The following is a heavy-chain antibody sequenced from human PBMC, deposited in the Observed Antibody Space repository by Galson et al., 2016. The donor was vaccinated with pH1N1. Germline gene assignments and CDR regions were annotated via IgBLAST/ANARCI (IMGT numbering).Heavy chain of an antibody. D-gene: IGHD4-17*01. CDR1: GFSLSTSGMC. CDR2: IDWDDNK. V-gene: IGHV2-70*01. J-gene: IGHJ4*02. CDR3: AQFLYGDYFGGFDD. Sequence: PALVKPTQTLTLTCTFSGFSLSTSGMCVSWIRQPPGKALEWLALIDWDDNKYYSTSLKTRLTISKDTYKNQVVLTMTNMDPVDTATYYCAQFLYGDYFGGFDDWGQGTLVTVSS.